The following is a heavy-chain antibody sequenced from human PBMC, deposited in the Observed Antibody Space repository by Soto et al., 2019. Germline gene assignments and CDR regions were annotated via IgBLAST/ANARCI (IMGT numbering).Heavy chain of an antibody. CDR2: IYYSGST. D-gene: IGHD2-15*01. Sequence: SETLSLTCTVSGGSISSYYWSWIRQPPGKGLEWIGYIYYSGSTNYNPSLKSRVTISVDTSENQFSLKLSSVTAADTAVYYCARSRSCSGGSCYIVGWFDPWGQGTLVTVSS. J-gene: IGHJ5*02. CDR1: GGSISSYY. V-gene: IGHV4-59*08. CDR3: ARSRSCSGGSCYIVGWFDP.